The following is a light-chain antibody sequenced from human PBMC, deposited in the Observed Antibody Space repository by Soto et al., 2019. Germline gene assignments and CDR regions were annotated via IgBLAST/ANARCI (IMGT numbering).Light chain of an antibody. CDR1: QTISGN. V-gene: IGKV3-15*01. CDR2: GAS. J-gene: IGKJ2*01. CDR3: LQYNTWPYT. Sequence: EIVMTQSPATSVSPGQRATLSCRASQTISGNLAWYQQKPAQPPRLLIYGASTRATGVPARFTGSGSVTDFTLPISSLQSGDFAVYYCLQYNTWPYTFGQGTKLEIK.